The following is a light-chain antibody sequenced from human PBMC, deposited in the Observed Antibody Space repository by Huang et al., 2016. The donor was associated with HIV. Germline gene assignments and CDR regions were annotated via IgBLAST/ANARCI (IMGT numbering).Light chain of an antibody. J-gene: IGKJ3*01. V-gene: IGKV3-15*01. Sequence: EIVMTQSPATLSVSPGERATLSCRASQSVSSNLAWDQQKPGQAPRLLICGASTRATGIPARFSGSGSGTEFTLTISSLQSEDFAVYYCQQYNNWPLFTFGPGTKVDIK. CDR3: QQYNNWPLFT. CDR2: GAS. CDR1: QSVSSN.